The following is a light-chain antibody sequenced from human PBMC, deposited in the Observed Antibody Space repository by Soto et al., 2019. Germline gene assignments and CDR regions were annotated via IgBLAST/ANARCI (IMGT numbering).Light chain of an antibody. J-gene: IGLJ1*01. CDR3: CSYAGSYTYV. CDR1: SSDVGTYNY. CDR2: DVT. V-gene: IGLV2-11*01. Sequence: ALTQPASVSGSPGQSVTISCTGTSSDVGTYNYVSWYQQHPGKAPKVMIYDVTKRPSGVPDRFSGSKSGNTASLTISGLQAEDEADYYCCSYAGSYTYVFGAGTKVTVL.